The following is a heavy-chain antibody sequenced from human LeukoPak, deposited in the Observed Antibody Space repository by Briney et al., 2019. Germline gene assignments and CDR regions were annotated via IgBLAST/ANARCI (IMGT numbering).Heavy chain of an antibody. D-gene: IGHD5-12*01. CDR2: INWNSDSI. CDR1: VLTFSDHY. V-gene: IGHV3-9*01. J-gene: IGHJ4*02. CDR3: AINGGGDSGYGNFDY. Sequence: GGSLRLTCAASVLTFSDHYMCWIRQAPGKGLEWVSGINWNSDSIGYADSVKDRFTTSRDNAKNSLYLQMNSLRAEDTAFYYCAINGGGDSGYGNFDYWGQGTLVTVSS.